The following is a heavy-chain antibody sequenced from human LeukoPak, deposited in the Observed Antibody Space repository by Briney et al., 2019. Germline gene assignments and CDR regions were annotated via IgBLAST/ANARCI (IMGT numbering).Heavy chain of an antibody. Sequence: PSETLSLTCNVSGGSINWSTYYWGWVRQPPGKGLEWIGSSYYSGIAYYNPSLKSRVSISVDTSKNQFSLKLNSVIAADTAVYYCARHRGSSGYSYLFDLWGQGTRVTVSS. D-gene: IGHD5-18*01. CDR1: GGSINWSTYY. CDR2: SYYSGIA. J-gene: IGHJ4*02. V-gene: IGHV4-39*01. CDR3: ARHRGSSGYSYLFDL.